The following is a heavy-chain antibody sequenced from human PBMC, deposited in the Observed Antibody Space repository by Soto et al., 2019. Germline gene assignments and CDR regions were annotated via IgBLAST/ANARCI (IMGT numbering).Heavy chain of an antibody. J-gene: IGHJ5*02. Sequence: PSETLSLTCTVSGGSISSGSYHWSWIRQHPGKGLEWIACISHSGSTYYNPSLKGRVTVSVDRSKNQFSLKLDSVSAADTAIYYCVRESAPSGPNYFDTWGPGTLVTVSS. CDR2: ISHSGST. V-gene: IGHV4-30-2*01. CDR1: GGSISSGSYH. CDR3: VRESAPSGPNYFDT. D-gene: IGHD6-13*01.